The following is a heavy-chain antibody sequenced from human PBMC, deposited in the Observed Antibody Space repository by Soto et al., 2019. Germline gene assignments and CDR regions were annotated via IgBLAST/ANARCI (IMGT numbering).Heavy chain of an antibody. CDR1: GFTVSSNY. CDR2: IYSGGST. Sequence: EVQLVESGGGLIQPGGSLRLSCAASGFTVSSNYMSWVRQAPGKGLEWVSVIYSGGSTYYADSVKGRFTISRDNSKNTLYLQMNSVRAEDTAVYYCGRMMNRGWLDPWGQGTLVTVSS. J-gene: IGHJ5*02. D-gene: IGHD2-15*01. CDR3: GRMMNRGWLDP. V-gene: IGHV3-53*01.